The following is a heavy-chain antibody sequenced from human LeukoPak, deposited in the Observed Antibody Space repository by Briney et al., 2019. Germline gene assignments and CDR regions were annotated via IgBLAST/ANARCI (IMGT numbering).Heavy chain of an antibody. Sequence: GGSLRLSCAASGFTFSSYAMSWVRQAPGKGLEWVSAISGSGGSTYYADSVKGRFTISRDNSKNTLYLQMNSLRAEDTAVYYCAKYQFASSWLNWFDPWGQGTLVTVSS. CDR3: AKYQFASSWLNWFDP. J-gene: IGHJ5*02. CDR2: ISGSGGST. V-gene: IGHV3-23*01. CDR1: GFTFSSYA. D-gene: IGHD6-13*01.